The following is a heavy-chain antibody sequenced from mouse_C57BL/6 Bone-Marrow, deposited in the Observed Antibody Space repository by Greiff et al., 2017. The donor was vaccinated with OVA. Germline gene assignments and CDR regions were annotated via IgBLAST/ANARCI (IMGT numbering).Heavy chain of an antibody. CDR3: ERGEIYYYGFDY. J-gene: IGHJ2*01. CDR2: INPGSGGT. Sequence: VQLQQSGAELVRPGTSVKVSCKASGYAFTNYLIEWVKQRPGQGLEWIGVINPGSGGTNYNEKFKGKATLTADKSSSTAYMQLSSLTSEDSAVYFCERGEIYYYGFDYWGQGTTLTVSS. V-gene: IGHV1-54*01. CDR1: GYAFTNYL. D-gene: IGHD1-1*01.